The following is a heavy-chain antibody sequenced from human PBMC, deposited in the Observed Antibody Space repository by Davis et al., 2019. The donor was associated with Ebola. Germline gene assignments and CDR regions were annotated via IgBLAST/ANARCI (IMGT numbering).Heavy chain of an antibody. Sequence: SVKVSCKASGGTFSSYAISWVRQAPGQGLEWMGGIIPILGIANYAQKLQGRVTMTTDTSTSTAYMELRSLRSDDTAVYYCARGGMALYSSSWYPYWGQGTLVTVSS. CDR2: IIPILGIA. D-gene: IGHD6-13*01. CDR3: ARGGMALYSSSWYPY. CDR1: GGTFSSYA. J-gene: IGHJ4*02. V-gene: IGHV1-69*10.